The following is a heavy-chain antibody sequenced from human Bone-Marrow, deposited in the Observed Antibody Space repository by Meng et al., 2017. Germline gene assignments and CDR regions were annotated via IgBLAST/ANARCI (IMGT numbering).Heavy chain of an antibody. CDR2: IYPGDSDT. V-gene: IGHV5-51*01. J-gene: IGHJ5*02. CDR1: RYSFTRYW. CDR3: ARQGSIASAGEFDP. Sequence: GESLKISCKGSRYSFTRYWIAWVRQMPGKGLEWMGSIYPGDSDTRYSASFQGQVTISADKSISTAYLQWSSLKASDTAMYYCARQGSIASAGEFDPWGQGTLVTVSS. D-gene: IGHD6-13*01.